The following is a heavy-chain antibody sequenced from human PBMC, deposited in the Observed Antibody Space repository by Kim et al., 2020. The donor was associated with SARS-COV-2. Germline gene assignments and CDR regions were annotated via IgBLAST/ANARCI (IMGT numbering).Heavy chain of an antibody. J-gene: IGHJ6*02. D-gene: IGHD2-15*01. V-gene: IGHV4-59*01. CDR1: GGSISSYY. CDR2: IYYSGST. Sequence: SETLSLTCLVSGGSISSYYWSWIRQPPGKGLEWMGHIYYSGSTSYNPSLKSRLTISLDTSKNQFSLKLSSVTAADTAVYHCARMVARGNSSPSRGMDVWGQGTTVTVSS. CDR3: ARMVARGNSSPSRGMDV.